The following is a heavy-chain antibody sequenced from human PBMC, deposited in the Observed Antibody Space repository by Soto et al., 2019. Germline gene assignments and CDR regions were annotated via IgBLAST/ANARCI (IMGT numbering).Heavy chain of an antibody. V-gene: IGHV4-31*03. CDR1: GGSISRGGYY. J-gene: IGHJ4*02. Sequence: QVQLQESGPGLVKPSQTLSLTCSVSGGSISRGGYYWSWVRQHPGEGLEYIGYIYETGATYYKPSLKSRVSISKDTSKNQFSLKLSSVPGADTAVYFCARIAVPGASYWGQGTLVTVSS. CDR2: IYETGAT. CDR3: ARIAVPGASY. D-gene: IGHD7-27*01.